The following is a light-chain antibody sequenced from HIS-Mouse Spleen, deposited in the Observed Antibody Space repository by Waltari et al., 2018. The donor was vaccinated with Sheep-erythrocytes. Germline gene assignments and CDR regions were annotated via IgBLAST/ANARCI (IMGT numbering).Light chain of an antibody. V-gene: IGLV3-1*01. J-gene: IGLJ2*01. CDR1: KLGDKY. CDR2: QDT. Sequence: SSELTQPPSVSVSPGQTASITCSGDKLGDKYACWYQQKPGQSPVLVIYQDTKRPSGIPERFSGSNSGNPATLTIRGTKAMDAADYYCQAWDSSIVVFGGGTKLTVL. CDR3: QAWDSSIVV.